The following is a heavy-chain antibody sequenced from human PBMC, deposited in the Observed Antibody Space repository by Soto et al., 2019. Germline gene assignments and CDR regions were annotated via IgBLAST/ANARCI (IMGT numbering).Heavy chain of an antibody. CDR2: ISYDGSNK. Sequence: GGSLRLSCAASGFTFSSYAMHWVRQAPGKGLEWVAVISYDGSNKYYADSVKGRFTISRDNSKNTLYLQMNSLRAEDTAVYYCASRYISSWYPLDYWGQGTLVTVSS. D-gene: IGHD6-13*01. CDR1: GFTFSSYA. CDR3: ASRYISSWYPLDY. V-gene: IGHV3-30-3*01. J-gene: IGHJ4*02.